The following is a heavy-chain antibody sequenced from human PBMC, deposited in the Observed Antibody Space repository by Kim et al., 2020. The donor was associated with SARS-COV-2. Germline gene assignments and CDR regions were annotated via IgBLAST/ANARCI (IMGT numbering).Heavy chain of an antibody. D-gene: IGHD6-19*01. Sequence: SQTLSLTCTISGDSVSSNSAAWNWIRQSPSRGLEWMGRTYYRSKWYNDYAVSVKSRITINPDTSKNQFSLQLNSVTPEDTAVYYCARGSRVKYSSGWFPPFQHWGQGTLVTVSS. V-gene: IGHV6-1*01. J-gene: IGHJ1*01. CDR3: ARGSRVKYSSGWFPPFQH. CDR2: TYYRSKWYN. CDR1: GDSVSSNSAA.